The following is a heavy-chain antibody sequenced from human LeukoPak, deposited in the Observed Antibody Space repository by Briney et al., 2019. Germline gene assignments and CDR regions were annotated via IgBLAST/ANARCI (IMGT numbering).Heavy chain of an antibody. CDR3: ARAPTTSIAAAGTVFDY. CDR2: INPNSGGT. Sequence: ASVTVSCKASGYTFTGYYMHWVRQAPGQGLEWMGWINPNSGGTNYAQKFQGRVTMTRDTSISTAYMELSRLRSDDTAVYYCARAPTTSIAAAGTVFDYWGQGTLVTVSS. CDR1: GYTFTGYY. J-gene: IGHJ4*02. D-gene: IGHD6-13*01. V-gene: IGHV1-2*02.